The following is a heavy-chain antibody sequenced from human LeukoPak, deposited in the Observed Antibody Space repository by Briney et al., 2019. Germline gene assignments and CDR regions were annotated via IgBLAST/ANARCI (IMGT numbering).Heavy chain of an antibody. V-gene: IGHV3-30*18. CDR1: VFIFRSYA. Sequence: GGSLRLSCVVSVFIFRSYAMHWVRQAPCKGRDWVAVISNDGSKKYYADSVKGRFTISRDNSKNTLSLQVSSLRTEDTAVYYCAKDRYSYAFEYSDSWGQGTLVTVSS. D-gene: IGHD5-18*01. J-gene: IGHJ4*02. CDR2: ISNDGSKK. CDR3: AKDRYSYAFEYSDS.